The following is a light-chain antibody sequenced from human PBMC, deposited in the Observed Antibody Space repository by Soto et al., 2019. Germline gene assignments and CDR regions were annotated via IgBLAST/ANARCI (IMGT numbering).Light chain of an antibody. CDR1: QSISSW. CDR2: DAS. V-gene: IGKV1-5*01. CDR3: QQYNSYSPK. Sequence: DIQMTQSPSTLSASVGDRVTITCRASQSISSWLAWYQQKPGKAPKLLIYDASSLESGVPSRFSGIGSGTEFTLNISSLQPDDFATYYCQQYNSYSPKFGQGTKVEIK. J-gene: IGKJ1*01.